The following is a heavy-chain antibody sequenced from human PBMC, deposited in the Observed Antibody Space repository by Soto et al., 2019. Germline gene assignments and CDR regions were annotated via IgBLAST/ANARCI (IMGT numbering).Heavy chain of an antibody. Sequence: QVQLVQSGAEVRKPGASVKVSCEASGYTFTSYDIYWVRQATGQGLEWMGWMNPNTGNSGYAQKFQGRVTMTRDTSISTAHMERSSLRSDYTAVYYCARRAETNGWNGFGADKYYFDFWGEGTLVTVSS. CDR3: ARRAETNGWNGFGADKYYFDF. V-gene: IGHV1-8*01. CDR2: MNPNTGNS. D-gene: IGHD1-1*01. J-gene: IGHJ4*02. CDR1: GYTFTSYD.